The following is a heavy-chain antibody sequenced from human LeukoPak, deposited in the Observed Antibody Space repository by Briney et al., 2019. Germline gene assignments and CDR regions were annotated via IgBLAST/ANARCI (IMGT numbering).Heavy chain of an antibody. D-gene: IGHD4-17*01. V-gene: IGHV3-21*01. Sequence: TGGSLRLSCAASGFTFSSYSMNWVRQAPGKGLEWVSSISSSSSYIYYADSVKGRFTISRDNAKNSLYLQMNSLRAEVTAVYYCARSESGDYDFDYWGQGTLVTVSS. CDR2: ISSSSSYI. CDR3: ARSESGDYDFDY. J-gene: IGHJ4*02. CDR1: GFTFSSYS.